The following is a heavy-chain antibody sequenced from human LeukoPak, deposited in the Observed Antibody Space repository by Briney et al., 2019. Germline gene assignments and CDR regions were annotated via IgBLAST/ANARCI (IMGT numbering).Heavy chain of an antibody. CDR3: ARMRGGDPQYYYDSSGYGP. Sequence: ASVKVSCKASGYTFTGYYMHWVRQAPGQGLEWMRRINPNSGGTNYAQKFQGRVTMTRDTSISTAYMELSRLRSDDTAVYYCARMRGGDPQYYYDSSGYGPWGQGTLVTVSS. CDR1: GYTFTGYY. CDR2: INPNSGGT. V-gene: IGHV1-2*06. D-gene: IGHD3-22*01. J-gene: IGHJ5*02.